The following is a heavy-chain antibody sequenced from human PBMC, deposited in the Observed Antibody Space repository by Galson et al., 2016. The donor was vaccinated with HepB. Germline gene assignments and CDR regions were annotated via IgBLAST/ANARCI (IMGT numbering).Heavy chain of an antibody. CDR1: GFSLTTGGVG. CDR2: IYWNDDK. Sequence: PALVKPTQTLTLTCSFSGFSLTTGGVGVAWIRQPPGKALEWLALIYWNDDKRYSPSLTSRLTITKDTSKNQVVLTMTNMDPVDTATYYCAHTDYARDNWYHRWFDPWGQGTLVTVSS. D-gene: IGHD4-17*01. J-gene: IGHJ5*02. V-gene: IGHV2-5*01. CDR3: AHTDYARDNWYHRWFDP.